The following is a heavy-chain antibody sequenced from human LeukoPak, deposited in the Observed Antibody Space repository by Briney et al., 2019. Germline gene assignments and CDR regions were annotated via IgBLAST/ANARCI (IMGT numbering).Heavy chain of an antibody. CDR3: ARDAGLEYYYDSSGYYRLDY. D-gene: IGHD3-22*01. CDR2: IIPIFGIA. Sequence: ASMKVSCKASGGTFSSYAISWVRQAPGQGLEWMGRIIPIFGIANYAQKFQGRVTITADKSTSTAYMELSSLRSEDTAVYYCARDAGLEYYYDSSGYYRLDYWGQGTLVTVSS. J-gene: IGHJ4*02. CDR1: GGTFSSYA. V-gene: IGHV1-69*04.